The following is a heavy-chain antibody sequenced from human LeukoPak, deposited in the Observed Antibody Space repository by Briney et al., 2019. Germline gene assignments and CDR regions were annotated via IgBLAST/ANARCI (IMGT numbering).Heavy chain of an antibody. CDR1: GFTISSYA. V-gene: IGHV3-23*01. J-gene: IGHJ5*02. Sequence: PGGSLRLSCAASGFTISSYAMSWVRQAPGKGLEWVSAISGSGDSTYYADSVKGRFTISRDNSKNTLYLQMNSLRAEDTAVYYCAQDADGPYSSGWYNWFDPWGQGTLVTVSS. CDR2: ISGSGDST. D-gene: IGHD6-19*01. CDR3: AQDADGPYSSGWYNWFDP.